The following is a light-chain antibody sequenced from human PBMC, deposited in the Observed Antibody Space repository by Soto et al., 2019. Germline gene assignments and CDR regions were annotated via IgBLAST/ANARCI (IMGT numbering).Light chain of an antibody. V-gene: IGLV4-60*02. Sequence: QSVLTQSSSASASLGSSVKLTCTLSSLHSSYIIAWHQQQPGKAPRYLMKLEGSGSYNKGSGVPDRFSGSSSGADRYLTISNLQFEDEADYYCETWDSNTHTVFGVGTKLTVL. J-gene: IGLJ3*02. CDR1: SLHSSYI. CDR2: LEGSGSY. CDR3: ETWDSNTHTV.